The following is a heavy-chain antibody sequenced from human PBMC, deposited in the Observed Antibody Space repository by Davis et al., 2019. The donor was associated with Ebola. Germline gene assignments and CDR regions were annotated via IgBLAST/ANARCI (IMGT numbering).Heavy chain of an antibody. D-gene: IGHD3-10*01. Sequence: GESLKISCAASGFSFSSYWMSWVRQAPGKGLEWVANIKQDGSEKYYVDSVEGRFTISRDNAKNSLYLQMNSLRAEDTAVYYCARDPIGGYYGSGQLDYWGQGTLVTVSS. CDR1: GFSFSSYW. CDR3: ARDPIGGYYGSGQLDY. J-gene: IGHJ4*02. V-gene: IGHV3-7*01. CDR2: IKQDGSEK.